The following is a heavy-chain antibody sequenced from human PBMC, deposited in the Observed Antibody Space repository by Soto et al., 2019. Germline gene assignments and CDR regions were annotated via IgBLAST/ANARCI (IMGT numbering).Heavy chain of an antibody. CDR1: GYPFTNYA. Sequence: GSGKVSFKACGYPFTNYAMHWVRQAPGQRLEWMGWINTGKGNTKYSQKFQGRVTITRDTSASTAYMELSSLRSEDTAMYYCARAGDDCSAANCYVIDYWGQGTLVTV. CDR3: ARAGDDCSAANCYVIDY. CDR2: INTGKGNT. V-gene: IGHV1-3*04. D-gene: IGHD2-2*01. J-gene: IGHJ4*02.